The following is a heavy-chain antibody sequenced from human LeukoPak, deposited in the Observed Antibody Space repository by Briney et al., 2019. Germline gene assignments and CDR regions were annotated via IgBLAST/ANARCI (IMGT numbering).Heavy chain of an antibody. D-gene: IGHD2-15*01. CDR1: GASINNNL. V-gene: IGHV4-59*08. CDR3: ARHKYSSQNGDGFDI. J-gene: IGHJ3*02. CDR2: IYSSGSA. Sequence: SETLSLTCTVSGASINNNLWTWIRQPPGKGLEWIGYIYSSGSANYNPSLKSRVIISGDTSKNQISLNLTSVTAADPAVYYCARHKYSSQNGDGFDIWGEGTMLTV.